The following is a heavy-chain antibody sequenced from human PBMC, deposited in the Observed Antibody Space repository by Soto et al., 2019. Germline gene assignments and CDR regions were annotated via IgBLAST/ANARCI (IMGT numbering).Heavy chain of an antibody. V-gene: IGHV3-30*18. D-gene: IGHD2-2*01. CDR3: AKSPNFYCSSYHCYYYYFDY. Sequence: PGGSLRLSCAASGFTFNTFGMHWVRQAPGKGLEWVAVISYDGSDKYYSDSVRGRFTISRDNSMNTLYLQMNSLRTEDTAVYYCAKSPNFYCSSYHCYYYYFDYRGQRTPVPTSS. J-gene: IGHJ4*02. CDR2: ISYDGSDK. CDR1: GFTFNTFG.